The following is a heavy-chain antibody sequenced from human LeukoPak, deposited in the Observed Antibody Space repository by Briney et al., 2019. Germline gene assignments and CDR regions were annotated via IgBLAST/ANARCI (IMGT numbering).Heavy chain of an antibody. CDR3: ARNERYVAAAALGWFDP. V-gene: IGHV3-21*04. CDR2: ISSSSSYI. CDR1: GFTFSSYS. Sequence: GGSLRLSCAASGFTFSSYSMNWVRQAPGKGLEWVSSISSSSSYIYYADSVKGRFTISRDNAKNSLYLQMNSLRAEDTAVYYCARNERYVAAAALGWFDPWGQGTLVTVSS. J-gene: IGHJ5*02. D-gene: IGHD6-13*01.